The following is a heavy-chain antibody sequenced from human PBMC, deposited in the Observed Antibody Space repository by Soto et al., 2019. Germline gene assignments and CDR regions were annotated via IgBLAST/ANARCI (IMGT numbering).Heavy chain of an antibody. Sequence: QVPLVQSGAEVKKPGSSVKVSCKASGGTFSSYAISWVRQAPGQGLEWMGGIIPIFGTANYAQKFQGRDTITADASPSTADMELSSVISEDTAVYYCAREDLSTHTDDYWGQGPLGTVSS. CDR1: GGTFSSYA. CDR3: AREDLSTHTDDY. V-gene: IGHV1-69*12. D-gene: IGHD3-16*02. CDR2: IIPIFGTA. J-gene: IGHJ4*02.